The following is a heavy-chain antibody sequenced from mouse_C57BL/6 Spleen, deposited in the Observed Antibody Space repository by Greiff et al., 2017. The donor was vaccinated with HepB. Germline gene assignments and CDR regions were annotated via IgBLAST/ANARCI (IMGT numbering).Heavy chain of an antibody. V-gene: IGHV5-16*01. CDR1: GFTFSDYY. D-gene: IGHD1-1*01. J-gene: IGHJ4*01. Sequence: EVMLVESEGGLVQPGSSMKLSCTASGFTFSDYYMAWVRQVPEKGLEWVANINYDGSSTYYLDSLKSRFIISRDNAKNILYLQMSSLKSEDTATYYCARVTYYYGSSYGAMDYWGQGTSVTVSS. CDR2: INYDGSST. CDR3: ARVTYYYGSSYGAMDY.